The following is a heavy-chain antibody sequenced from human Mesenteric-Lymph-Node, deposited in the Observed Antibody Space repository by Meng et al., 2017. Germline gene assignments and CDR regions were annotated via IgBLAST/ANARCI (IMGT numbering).Heavy chain of an antibody. Sequence: PRQKSGPGLVTPSQTLSLTCTVSGGSISSSDSYWGWIRQPPGKGLEWIGSIYYSGSTYHNPSLKSRVTISVDTSKNQFSLKLSSVTAADTAVYYCARCGLYYYDTAGYFPDYWGQGTLVTVSS. CDR1: GGSISSSDSY. V-gene: IGHV4-39*01. CDR3: ARCGLYYYDTAGYFPDY. D-gene: IGHD3-22*01. CDR2: IYYSGST. J-gene: IGHJ4*02.